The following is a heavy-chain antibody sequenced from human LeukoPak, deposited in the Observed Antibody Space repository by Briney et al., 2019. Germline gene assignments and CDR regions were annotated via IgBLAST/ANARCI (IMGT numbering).Heavy chain of an antibody. J-gene: IGHJ6*03. CDR3: AGGFWSGYYGYYYYMDV. CDR1: GFTFSSYW. Sequence: GGSLRLSCAASGFTFSSYWLSWVRQPPGKGLEWVANIQQDGSEKNYVDSVKGRFTISRDNGKNSLYLQMNSLRAEDTAVYYCAGGFWSGYYGYYYYMDVWGKGTTVTVSS. D-gene: IGHD3-3*01. CDR2: IQQDGSEK. V-gene: IGHV3-7*01.